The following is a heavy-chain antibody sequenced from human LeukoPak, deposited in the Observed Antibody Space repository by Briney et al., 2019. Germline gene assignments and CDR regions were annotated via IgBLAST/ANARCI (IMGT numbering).Heavy chain of an antibody. V-gene: IGHV3-11*05. J-gene: IGHJ4*02. CDR1: GFTFSDYY. D-gene: IGHD1-14*01. Sequence: GGSLRLSCAVSGFTFSDYYMSWIRQAPGKGLEWVSYISTSSSFIKYADSVKGRLTISRDNAKKSLYLQMNSLRAEDTAMYYCARAYPEYLDLWGQGTLVTVSS. CDR2: ISTSSSFI. CDR3: ARAYPEYLDL.